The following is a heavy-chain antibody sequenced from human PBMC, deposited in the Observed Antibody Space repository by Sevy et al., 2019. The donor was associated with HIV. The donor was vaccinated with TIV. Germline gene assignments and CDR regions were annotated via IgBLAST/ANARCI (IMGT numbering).Heavy chain of an antibody. V-gene: IGHV4-39*01. CDR3: ARHFADYDFWSCKISGFEM. CDR2: VYYTGST. Sequence: SESLSLTCTVSGGLISSSGHYWGWIRQPPGNGLEWIGSVYYTGSTYSSPSLKSRLIISADTSRNQFSLKLNSATAADTAAYYCARHFADYDFWSCKISGFEMWGRGILVTVSS. D-gene: IGHD3-3*01. CDR1: GGLISSSGHY. J-gene: IGHJ4*02.